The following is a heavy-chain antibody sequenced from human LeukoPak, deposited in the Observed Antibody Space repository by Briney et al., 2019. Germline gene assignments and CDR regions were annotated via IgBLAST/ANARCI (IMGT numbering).Heavy chain of an antibody. CDR2: MNPNSGNT. V-gene: IGHV1-8*01. D-gene: IGHD3-10*01. CDR1: GYTLTSYD. CDR3: ARVNVLLSPWFDP. Sequence: ASVKVSCKASGYTLTSYDINWVRQATGQGLEWMGWMNPNSGNTGYAQKFQGRVTMTRNTSISTAYMELSSLRSEDTAVYYCARVNVLLSPWFDPWGQGTLVTVSS. J-gene: IGHJ5*02.